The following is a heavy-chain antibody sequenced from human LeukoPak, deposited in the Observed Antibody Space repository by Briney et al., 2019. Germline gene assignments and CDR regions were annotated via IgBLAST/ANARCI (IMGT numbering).Heavy chain of an antibody. V-gene: IGHV4-59*01. J-gene: IGHJ4*02. Sequence: SETLSLTCTVSGGSISSYYWGWIRQPPGKGLEWIGYIYYSGSTNYNPSLKSRVTISVDTSKNQFSLKLSSVTAADTAVYYCARGSGYSSGWFFGDWGQGTLVTVSS. D-gene: IGHD6-19*01. CDR3: ARGSGYSSGWFFGD. CDR1: GGSISSYY. CDR2: IYYSGST.